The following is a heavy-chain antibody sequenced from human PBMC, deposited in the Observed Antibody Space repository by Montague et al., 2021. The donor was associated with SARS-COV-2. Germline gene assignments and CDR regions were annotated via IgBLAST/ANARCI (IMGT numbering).Heavy chain of an antibody. J-gene: IGHJ6*02. Sequence: SLRLSCAASGFTFSNSAMNWVRQAPGKGLEWVSGSSGSDGGTHYADSVKGRFTISRDNSKNVLYLQMNILRAEDTALYYCAKDSYYYGLGYGMDVWGQGTTVTVSS. D-gene: IGHD3-10*01. CDR1: GFTFSNSA. CDR3: AKDSYYYGLGYGMDV. V-gene: IGHV3-23*01. CDR2: SSGSDGGT.